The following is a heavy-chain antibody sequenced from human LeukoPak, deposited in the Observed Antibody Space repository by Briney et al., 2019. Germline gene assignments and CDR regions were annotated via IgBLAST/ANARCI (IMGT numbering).Heavy chain of an antibody. CDR2: ISNDGSNK. J-gene: IGHJ3*02. V-gene: IGHV3-30*04. D-gene: IGHD5-24*01. CDR1: GFTFSSYA. Sequence: GGSLRLSCAASGFTFSSYAMHWVRQAPGKGLEWVAVISNDGSNKYYADSVKGRFTISRDNSKNTLYLQMNSLRAEDTAVCYCARERRDGYNFDAFDIWGQGTMVTVSS. CDR3: ARERRDGYNFDAFDI.